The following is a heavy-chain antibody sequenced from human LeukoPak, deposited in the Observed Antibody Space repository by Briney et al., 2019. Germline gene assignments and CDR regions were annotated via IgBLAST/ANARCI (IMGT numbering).Heavy chain of an antibody. Sequence: SETLSLTCAVYGGSFSGYYWSWIRQPPGKGLEWIGEINHSGSTNYNPSLKSRVTISVDTSKNQFSLKLSSVTAADTAVYYYARGQSPFVSSSSYFDYWGQGTLVTVSS. J-gene: IGHJ4*02. D-gene: IGHD6-6*01. V-gene: IGHV4-34*01. CDR3: ARGQSPFVSSSSYFDY. CDR1: GGSFSGYY. CDR2: INHSGST.